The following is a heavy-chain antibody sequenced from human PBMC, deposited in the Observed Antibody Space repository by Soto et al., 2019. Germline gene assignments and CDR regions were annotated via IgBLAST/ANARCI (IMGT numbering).Heavy chain of an antibody. Sequence: SGGSLRLSCAASGFTFSSYAMSWVRQAPGKGLEWVSAISGSGGSTYYADSVKGRFTISRDNSKNTLYLQMNSLRAEDTAVYYCAKLPSGWIAIEYFQHWGQGTLVTVSS. CDR3: AKLPSGWIAIEYFQH. J-gene: IGHJ1*01. V-gene: IGHV3-23*01. CDR2: ISGSGGST. CDR1: GFTFSSYA. D-gene: IGHD6-19*01.